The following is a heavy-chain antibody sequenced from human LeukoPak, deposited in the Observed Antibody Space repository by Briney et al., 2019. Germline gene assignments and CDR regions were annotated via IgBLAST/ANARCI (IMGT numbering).Heavy chain of an antibody. D-gene: IGHD2-15*01. J-gene: IGHJ6*03. V-gene: IGHV4-4*07. Sequence: PSETLSLTCTVSGDSISSYYWSWIRQPAGKGLEWIGRIYASGSTNYNPSLKSRLTMSVDTSKNLFSLNLTSVTAADTAVYYCARDGGYCSGVTCYNHYYYMDVWGKGTTVTISS. CDR2: IYASGST. CDR3: ARDGGYCSGVTCYNHYYYMDV. CDR1: GDSISSYY.